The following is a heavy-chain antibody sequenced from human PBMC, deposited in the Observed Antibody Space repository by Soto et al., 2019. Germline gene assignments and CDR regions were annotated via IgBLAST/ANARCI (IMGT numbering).Heavy chain of an antibody. D-gene: IGHD3-10*01. J-gene: IGHJ4*02. V-gene: IGHV1-3*05. CDR3: ARGGPPIDY. CDR1: GYTFSSYA. Sequence: QVRLVQSGAEEKKPGASVKVSCKASGYTFSSYAMHWVRQAPGQRLEWMGWINAGNGNTKYSQKLQGRVTITRDTSASIAYMELSRLRSEDTAVYYCARGGPPIDYWGQGTLVTVSS. CDR2: INAGNGNT.